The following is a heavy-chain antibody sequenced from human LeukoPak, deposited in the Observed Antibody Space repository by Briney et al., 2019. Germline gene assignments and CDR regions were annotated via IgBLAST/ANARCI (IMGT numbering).Heavy chain of an antibody. V-gene: IGHV3-23*01. CDR1: GFSFSTYA. J-gene: IGHJ4*02. D-gene: IGHD2-2*01. Sequence: HPGGSLRLSCAASGFSFSTYAMTWVRQAPGEGLEWVSGISKSGDNTYYTDSVKGRFTISRDNSRNTLHLQMSSLRAEDTALYYCVKDRCDGTTCPGVWGQGTLVTVSS. CDR2: ISKSGDNT. CDR3: VKDRCDGTTCPGV.